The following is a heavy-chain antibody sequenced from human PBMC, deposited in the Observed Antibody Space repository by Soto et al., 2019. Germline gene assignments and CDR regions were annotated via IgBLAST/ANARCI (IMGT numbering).Heavy chain of an antibody. Sequence: ASVKVSCKASGYTFTSYYMHWVRQAPGQGREWMGIIDPSGGSTSYAQKFQGRVTMTRDTSTSTVYMELSSLRSEDTAVYYCAREYDILTGYYKPLGGFDYWGQGTLVTVSS. V-gene: IGHV1-46*01. J-gene: IGHJ4*02. CDR1: GYTFTSYY. CDR2: IDPSGGST. D-gene: IGHD3-9*01. CDR3: AREYDILTGYYKPLGGFDY.